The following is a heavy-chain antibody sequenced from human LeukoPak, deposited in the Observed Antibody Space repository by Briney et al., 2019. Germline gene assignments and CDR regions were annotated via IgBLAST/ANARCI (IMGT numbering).Heavy chain of an antibody. D-gene: IGHD6-13*01. CDR1: GGSISSYY. CDR2: IYYSGYT. CDR3: ARVRSSSSSFDY. V-gene: IGHV4-59*01. Sequence: PSETLSLTCTVSGGSISSYYWSWIRQPPGRGLEWIGYIYYSGYTNYNPSLKSRVTISVDTSKNQFSLKLSSVTAADTAVYYCARVRSSSSSFDYWGQGTLVTVSS. J-gene: IGHJ4*02.